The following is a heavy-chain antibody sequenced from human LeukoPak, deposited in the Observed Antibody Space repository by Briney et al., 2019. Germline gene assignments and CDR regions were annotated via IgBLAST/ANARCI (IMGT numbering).Heavy chain of an antibody. V-gene: IGHV4-39*01. CDR1: GGSISSSSYY. Sequence: SETLSLTCTVSGGSISSSSYYWAWIRQPPGKGLEWIGSIYYSGSTDYNPSLKSRVTISVDTSKNQFSLKLSSLTAADMAVYNCARLGGYSYGYSGAFDIWGQGTMVTVSS. J-gene: IGHJ3*02. D-gene: IGHD5-18*01. CDR3: ARLGGYSYGYSGAFDI. CDR2: IYYSGST.